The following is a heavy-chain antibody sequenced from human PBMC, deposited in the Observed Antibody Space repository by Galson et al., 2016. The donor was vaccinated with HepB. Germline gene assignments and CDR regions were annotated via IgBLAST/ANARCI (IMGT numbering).Heavy chain of an antibody. CDR3: AKDRVLEAGNWFDP. V-gene: IGHV3-23*01. D-gene: IGHD2-8*01. CDR2: ISVSGGNT. CDR1: GFTFTNYA. J-gene: IGHJ5*02. Sequence: SLRLSCAASGFTFTNYAMSWVRQAPGKGLEWVSGISVSGGNTNYADSVKGRFTISRDNSKNTLYLQMNSLRAEDTAVYYCAKDRVLEAGNWFDPWGQGTLVTVTS.